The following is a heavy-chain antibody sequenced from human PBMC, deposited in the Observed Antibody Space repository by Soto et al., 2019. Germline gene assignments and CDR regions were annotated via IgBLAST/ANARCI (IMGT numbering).Heavy chain of an antibody. V-gene: IGHV1-18*01. CDR2: ISAYSGNT. CDR3: ARHSRYCSGGSCFGPRAFDY. Sequence: ASVKVSCKASGYTFTSYGISCVRQAPGQGLEWMGWISAYSGNTNYAQKLPGRVTMTTDTSTSTAYMELRSLRSDDTAVYYCARHSRYCSGGSCFGPRAFDYWGQGTLDTVSS. J-gene: IGHJ4*02. CDR1: GYTFTSYG. D-gene: IGHD2-15*01.